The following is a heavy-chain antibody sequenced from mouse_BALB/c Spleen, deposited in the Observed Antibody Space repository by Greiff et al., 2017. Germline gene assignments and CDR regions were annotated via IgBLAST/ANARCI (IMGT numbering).Heavy chain of an antibody. Sequence: VQLQQSGAELAKPGASVKMSCKASGYTSTSYWMHWVKQRPGQGLEWIGYINPSTGYTEYNQKFKDKATLTADKSSSTAYMQLSSLTSEDSAVYYCAKRYFDVWGAGTTVTVSS. V-gene: IGHV1-7*01. J-gene: IGHJ1*01. CDR2: INPSTGYT. CDR1: GYTSTSYW. CDR3: AKRYFDV.